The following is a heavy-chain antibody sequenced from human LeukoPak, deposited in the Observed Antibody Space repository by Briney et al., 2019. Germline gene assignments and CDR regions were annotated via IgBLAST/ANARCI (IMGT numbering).Heavy chain of an antibody. CDR3: ATLSSGVFDY. Sequence: GGSLRLSCSASGFTFSSYAMHWVRQAPGKGLKYVSAISSNGGSTYYADSVKGRFTISRDNSKNTLYLQMNSLRAEDTAVYYCATLSSGVFDYWGQGTLVTVSS. D-gene: IGHD6-19*01. CDR1: GFTFSSYA. CDR2: ISSNGGST. V-gene: IGHV3-64*04. J-gene: IGHJ4*02.